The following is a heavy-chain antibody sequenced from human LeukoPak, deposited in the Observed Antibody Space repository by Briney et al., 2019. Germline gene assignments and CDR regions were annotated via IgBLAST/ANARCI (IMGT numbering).Heavy chain of an antibody. J-gene: IGHJ3*01. CDR2: INHSGST. CDR1: VGSFSGYY. V-gene: IGHV4-34*01. Sequence: PSETLSLTFAVYVGSFSGYYWSGIGQPPGKGLEWIGEINHSGSTNYNPSLKSRVTISVDTSKNQFSLKLSSVTAADTAVYYCARGLADWGQGTMVTVSS. CDR3: ARGLAD. D-gene: IGHD3-3*02.